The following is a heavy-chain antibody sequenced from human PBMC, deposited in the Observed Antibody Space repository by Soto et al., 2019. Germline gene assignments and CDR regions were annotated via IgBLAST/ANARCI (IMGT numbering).Heavy chain of an antibody. J-gene: IGHJ6*02. CDR1: GGTFSSYA. CDR2: IIPIFGTA. CDR3: ARSAAAEDYYYYGMDV. V-gene: IGHV1-69*13. Sequence: ASVKVSCKASGGTFSSYAISWVRQAPGQGLEWMGGIIPIFGTANYAQKFQGRVTITADESTSTAYMELSSLRSEDTAVYYCARSAAAEDYYYYGMDVWGQGTTVTVSS. D-gene: IGHD6-13*01.